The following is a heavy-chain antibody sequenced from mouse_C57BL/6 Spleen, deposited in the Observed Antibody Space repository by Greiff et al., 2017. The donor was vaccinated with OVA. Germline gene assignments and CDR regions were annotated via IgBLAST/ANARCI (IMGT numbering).Heavy chain of an antibody. Sequence: QVQLKESGAELVRPGASVTLSCKASGYTFTDYEMHWVKQTPVHGLEWIGAIDPETGGTAYNQKFKGKAILTADKSSSTAYMELRSLTSEDSAVDYCTTPYYGSFDYWGQGTTLTVSS. V-gene: IGHV1-15*01. J-gene: IGHJ2*01. D-gene: IGHD1-1*01. CDR3: TTPYYGSFDY. CDR1: GYTFTDYE. CDR2: IDPETGGT.